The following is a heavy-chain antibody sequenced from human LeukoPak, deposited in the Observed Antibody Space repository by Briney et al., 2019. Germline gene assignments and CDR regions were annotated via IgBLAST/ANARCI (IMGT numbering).Heavy chain of an antibody. CDR3: ARVGDWNDLVY. CDR2: ILYSGTT. CDR1: GGSISSGGYS. Sequence: SETLSLTCTVSGGSISSGGYSWSWIRQPLGKGLEWIGYILYSGTTTNYNPSLKSRVTISVDTSKNQFSLKLSSVTAADTAVYYCARVGDWNDLVYWGQGTLVTVSS. J-gene: IGHJ4*02. D-gene: IGHD1-1*01. V-gene: IGHV4-61*08.